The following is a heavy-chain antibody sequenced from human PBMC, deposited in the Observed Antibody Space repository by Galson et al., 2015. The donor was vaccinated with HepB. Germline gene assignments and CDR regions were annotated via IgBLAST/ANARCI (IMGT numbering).Heavy chain of an antibody. CDR3: ARDLSSTSNYYYYYMDV. V-gene: IGHV6-1*01. Sequence: CAISGDSVSSNSAAWNWIRQSPSRGLEWLGRTYYRSKWYNDYAVSVKSRITINPDTSKNQFSPQLNSVTPEDTAVYYCARDLSSTSNYYYYYMDVWGKGTTVTVSS. D-gene: IGHD2/OR15-2a*01. CDR2: TYYRSKWYN. CDR1: GDSVSSNSAA. J-gene: IGHJ6*03.